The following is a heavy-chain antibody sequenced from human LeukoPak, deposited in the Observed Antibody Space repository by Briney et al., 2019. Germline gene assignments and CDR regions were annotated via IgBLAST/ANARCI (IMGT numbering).Heavy chain of an antibody. CDR1: GFTFSDYA. CDR3: AKDASSSWDDYFDY. V-gene: IGHV3-43*02. Sequence: RGSLRLSCAASGFTFSDYAMHWVRQAPGKGLEWVSLINGDGGSTYYADSVKGRFTISRENSKNSLYLQMNSLRTADTDLYYCAKDASSSWDDYFDYWGQGTLVTVSS. CDR2: INGDGGST. J-gene: IGHJ4*02. D-gene: IGHD6-13*01.